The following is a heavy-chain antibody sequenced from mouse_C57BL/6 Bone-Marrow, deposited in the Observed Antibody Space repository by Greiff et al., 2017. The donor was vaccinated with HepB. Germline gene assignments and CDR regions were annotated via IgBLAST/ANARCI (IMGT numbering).Heavy chain of an antibody. V-gene: IGHV1-64*01. J-gene: IGHJ1*03. CDR2: IHPNSGST. CDR1: GYTFTSYW. CDR3: ARWDTTVVAWYFDV. D-gene: IGHD1-1*01. Sequence: VQLQQPGAELVKPGASVKLSCKASGYTFTSYWMHWVKQRPGQGLEWIGMIHPNSGSTNYNEKFKSKATLTVDKSSSTAYMQLSSLTSEDSAVYYCARWDTTVVAWYFDVWGTGTTGTVS.